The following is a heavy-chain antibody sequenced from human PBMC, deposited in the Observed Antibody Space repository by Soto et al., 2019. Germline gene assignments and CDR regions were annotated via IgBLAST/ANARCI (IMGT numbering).Heavy chain of an antibody. Sequence: GGSLRLSCAASGFTFSSYAMSWVRQAPGKGLEWVSAISGSGGSTYYADSVKGRFTISRDNSKNTLYLQMNSLRAEDTAVYYCAKDLYPVVRGLLAYGGKGTLVPVSP. CDR1: GFTFSSYA. CDR3: AKDLYPVVRGLLAY. CDR2: ISGSGGST. V-gene: IGHV3-23*01. D-gene: IGHD3-10*01. J-gene: IGHJ4*02.